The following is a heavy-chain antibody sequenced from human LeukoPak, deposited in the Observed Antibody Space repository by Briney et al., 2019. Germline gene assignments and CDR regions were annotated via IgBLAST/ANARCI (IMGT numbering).Heavy chain of an antibody. D-gene: IGHD3-22*01. V-gene: IGHV3-30*02. CDR2: IRYDGSNK. J-gene: IGHJ4*02. CDR1: GFTFSSYS. CDR3: AKAHRFGGDSSGVRY. Sequence: PGGSLRLSCAASGFTFSSYSMHWVRQAPGKGLEWVAFIRYDGSNKYYADSVKGRFTISRDNSKNTLYLQMNSLRAEDTAVYYCAKAHRFGGDSSGVRYWGQGTLVTVSS.